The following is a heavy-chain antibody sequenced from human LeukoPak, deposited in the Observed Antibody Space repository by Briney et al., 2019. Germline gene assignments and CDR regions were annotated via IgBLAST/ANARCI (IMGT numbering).Heavy chain of an antibody. D-gene: IGHD3-10*01. V-gene: IGHV3-30-3*01. J-gene: IGHJ4*02. CDR1: GFTFSSYA. CDR2: ISYDGSNK. CDR3: ARGTYRVRGVIYY. Sequence: GRSLRLYCAASGFTFSSYAMHWVRQAPGKGLEWVAVISYDGSNKYYADSVKGRFTISRDNSKNTLYLQMNSLRAEDTAVYYCARGTYRVRGVIYYWGQGTLVTVSS.